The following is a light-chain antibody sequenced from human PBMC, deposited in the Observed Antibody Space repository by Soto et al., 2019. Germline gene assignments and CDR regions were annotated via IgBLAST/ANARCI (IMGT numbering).Light chain of an antibody. CDR3: SSHTTSCSYV. V-gene: IGLV2-14*01. CDR2: DVY. J-gene: IGLJ1*01. Sequence: QAAPTQPGSVCGSPGETITISCTGTSSDVGAYNLVSWYQQHPGRAPKLMIYDVYDRPSGVSNRFSGSKSGNTASLTISGLQAEDEADYYCSSHTTSCSYVYGTGTKVT. CDR1: SSDVGAYNL.